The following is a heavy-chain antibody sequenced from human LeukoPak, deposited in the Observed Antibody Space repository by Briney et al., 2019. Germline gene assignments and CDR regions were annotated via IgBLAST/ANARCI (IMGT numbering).Heavy chain of an antibody. CDR2: IRSKAYGGTT. CDR1: GFTFGDYA. CDR3: TRVSYDSSGYVDY. Sequence: GGSLRLSCTASGFTFGDYAMSWFRQAPGKGLEWVGFIRSKAYGGTTEYAASVKGRFTISRDDSKSIAYLQMNSLKTEDTAVYHCTRVSYDSSGYVDYWGQGTLVTVSS. V-gene: IGHV3-49*03. J-gene: IGHJ4*02. D-gene: IGHD3-22*01.